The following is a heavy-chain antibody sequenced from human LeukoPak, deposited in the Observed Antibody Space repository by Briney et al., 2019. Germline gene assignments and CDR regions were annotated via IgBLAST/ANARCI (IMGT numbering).Heavy chain of an antibody. D-gene: IGHD1-26*01. CDR2: IIPIFGTA. J-gene: IGHJ4*02. V-gene: IGHV1-69*05. CDR3: ARGDSGLDY. CDR1: GGTFSSYA. Sequence: SVKVSCKASGGTFSSYAISWVRQAPGQGLEWMGGIIPIFGTANYAQKFQGRVTMTRDTSISTAYMELSRLRSDDTAVYYCARGDSGLDYWGQGTLVTVSS.